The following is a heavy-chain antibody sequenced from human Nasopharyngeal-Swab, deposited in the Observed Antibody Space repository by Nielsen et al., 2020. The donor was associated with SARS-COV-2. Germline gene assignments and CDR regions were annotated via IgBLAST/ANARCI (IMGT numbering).Heavy chain of an antibody. Sequence: GESLKISCVASGFHFSEYGMTWVRQAPGKGLEWVAHIKQDGSEKYYVDSVKGRFTISKDNAKNSLYLQMNSLRAEDTAVYYCARARAAGRNNWFDPWGQGTLVTVSS. J-gene: IGHJ5*02. CDR1: GFHFSEYG. CDR2: IKQDGSEK. D-gene: IGHD6-13*01. CDR3: ARARAAGRNNWFDP. V-gene: IGHV3-7*01.